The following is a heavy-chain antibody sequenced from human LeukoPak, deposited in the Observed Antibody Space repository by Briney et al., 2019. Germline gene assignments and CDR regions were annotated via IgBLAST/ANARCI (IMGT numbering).Heavy chain of an antibody. J-gene: IGHJ4*02. CDR2: LSNSGGSGGTT. CDR1: GFTFSTYA. Sequence: GGSLRLSCAASGFTFSTYAMSWVRQAPGKGLEWVSALSNSGGSGGTTYFADSVKGRFSISRDNSKGTLYLQLSSLTAEDTAVYYCAKAMSTDHYDSKGFYRVDFDSWGQGTLVTVSS. V-gene: IGHV3-23*01. CDR3: AKAMSTDHYDSKGFYRVDFDS. D-gene: IGHD3-22*01.